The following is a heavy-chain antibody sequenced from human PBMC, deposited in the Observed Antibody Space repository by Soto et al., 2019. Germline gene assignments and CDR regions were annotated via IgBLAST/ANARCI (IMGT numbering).Heavy chain of an antibody. CDR2: IFSSGTT. J-gene: IGHJ6*02. CDR1: GDSISSGNKY. V-gene: IGHV4-30-4*01. D-gene: IGHD3-9*01. Sequence: SETLSLTCIVSGDSISSGNKYWSWIRQPPGKGLEWLGYIFSSGTTYHNPSLTSRLSMSLDTSQNQFSLKLNSVTDADTAVYFCARVPSPFDYYYATDVWGQGTSVTVSS. CDR3: ARVPSPFDYYYATDV.